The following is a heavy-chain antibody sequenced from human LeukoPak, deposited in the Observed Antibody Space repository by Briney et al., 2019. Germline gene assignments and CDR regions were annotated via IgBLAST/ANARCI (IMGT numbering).Heavy chain of an antibody. CDR3: ARDPLSIAARRGAFDN. CDR1: GGSISSYY. D-gene: IGHD6-6*01. V-gene: IGHV4-59*01. CDR2: IYYSGST. Sequence: SETLSLTCTVSGGSISSYYWSWIRQPPGKGLEWIGYIYYSGSTNYNPSLKSRVTISVDTTKNQFSLKLSSVTAADTAVYYCARDPLSIAARRGAFDNWGQGTMVTVSS. J-gene: IGHJ3*02.